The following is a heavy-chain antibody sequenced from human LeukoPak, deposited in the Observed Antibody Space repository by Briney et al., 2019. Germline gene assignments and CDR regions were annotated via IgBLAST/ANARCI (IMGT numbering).Heavy chain of an antibody. CDR2: ISYDGSNK. D-gene: IGHD3-16*01. V-gene: IGHV3-30-3*01. Sequence: PGGSLRLSCAASGFTFNSYAMHWVRQAPGKGLEWVSIISYDGSNKYYADSVKGRFTISRDNAKNSLYLQMNSLGAEDTAVYYCARGRGGYYFDYWGQGTLVTVSS. CDR1: GFTFNSYA. CDR3: ARGRGGYYFDY. J-gene: IGHJ4*02.